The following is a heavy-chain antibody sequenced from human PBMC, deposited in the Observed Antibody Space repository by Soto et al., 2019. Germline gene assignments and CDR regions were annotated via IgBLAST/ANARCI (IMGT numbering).Heavy chain of an antibody. CDR1: GGSISSYY. D-gene: IGHD2-15*01. V-gene: IGHV4-59*08. CDR3: ARLGGRRYCSGGCCPDVDY. J-gene: IGHJ4*02. CDR2: IYYSGST. Sequence: QVQLQESGPGLVKPSETLSLTCTVSGGSISSYYWSWIRQPPGKGLEWIGYIYYSGSTNYNPSLKSRVTISVDTSKNQFSLKLSSVTAADTAVYYCARLGGRRYCSGGCCPDVDYWGQGTLVTVSS.